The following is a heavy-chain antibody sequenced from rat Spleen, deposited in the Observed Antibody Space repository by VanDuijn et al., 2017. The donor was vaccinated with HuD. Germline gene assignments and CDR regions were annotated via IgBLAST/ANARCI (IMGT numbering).Heavy chain of an antibody. Sequence: EVQLVESGGGLVQPGGSLKLSCAASGFAFSSYGMNWVRQAPPKGLKWVASISPSGNYTYYRDSVKGRFTISRDNAKSTLYLQMDSLKSEDTATYYCVSHGARISRFAYWGQGTLVTVSS. CDR1: GFAFSSYG. D-gene: IGHD2-7*01. V-gene: IGHV5-19*01. CDR2: ISPSGNYT. CDR3: VSHGARISRFAY. J-gene: IGHJ3*01.